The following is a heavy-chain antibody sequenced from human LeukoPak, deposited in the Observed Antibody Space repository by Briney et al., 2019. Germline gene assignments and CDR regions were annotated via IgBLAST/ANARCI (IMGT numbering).Heavy chain of an antibody. CDR1: GFTFIDYY. CDR2: ISGSGSTM. V-gene: IGHV3-11*01. CDR3: ARDSHYGSDY. J-gene: IGHJ4*02. Sequence: NPGGSLRLSCAASGFTFIDYYMSWIRQAPGKGLEWISYISGSGSTMYYADSVKGRFTISRDNAKSSLYLQMTSLRAEDTAVYYCARDSHYGSDYWGQGTLVTVSS. D-gene: IGHD3-10*01.